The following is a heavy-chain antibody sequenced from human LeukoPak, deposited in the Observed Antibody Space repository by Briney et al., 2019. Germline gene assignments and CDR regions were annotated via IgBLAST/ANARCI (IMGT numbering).Heavy chain of an antibody. CDR3: AREKSGWYPRTYGMDV. CDR1: GYTFTSYY. Sequence: ASVKVSCKASGYTFTSYYMHWVRQAPGQGLEWMGIINPSGGSTSYAQKFQGRVTMTRDTSTSTVCMELSSLRSEDTAVYYCAREKSGWYPRTYGMDVWGQGTTVTVSS. CDR2: INPSGGST. V-gene: IGHV1-46*01. J-gene: IGHJ6*02. D-gene: IGHD6-19*01.